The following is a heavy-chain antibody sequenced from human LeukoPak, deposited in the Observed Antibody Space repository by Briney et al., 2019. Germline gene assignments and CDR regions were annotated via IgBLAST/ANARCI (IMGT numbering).Heavy chain of an antibody. CDR1: GASISSGDYH. V-gene: IGHV4-30-4*01. CDR2: IHDSGST. D-gene: IGHD3-10*01. CDR3: ARGFGAGNYYYGWFDP. J-gene: IGHJ5*02. Sequence: SETLSLTCTVSGASISSGDYHWNWIRQPPGKGLEWIGFIHDSGSTYYNPSLKSRVSISRDMSKNQLSLMLSSVTAADTAVYYCARGFGAGNYYYGWFDPWGQETLVSVSS.